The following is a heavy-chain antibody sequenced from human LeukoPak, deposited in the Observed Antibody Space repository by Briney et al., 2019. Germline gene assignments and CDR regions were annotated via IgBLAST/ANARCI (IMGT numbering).Heavy chain of an antibody. J-gene: IGHJ1*01. Sequence: ASVKVSCKASGGTFSSYAISWVRQAPGQGLEWMGGIIPIFGTANYAQKFQGRVTITTDESTSTAYMELSSLRSEDTAVYYCAVDCSSTSCYPRNQHWGQGTLVTVSS. CDR1: GGTFSSYA. CDR2: IIPIFGTA. D-gene: IGHD2-2*01. CDR3: AVDCSSTSCYPRNQH. V-gene: IGHV1-69*05.